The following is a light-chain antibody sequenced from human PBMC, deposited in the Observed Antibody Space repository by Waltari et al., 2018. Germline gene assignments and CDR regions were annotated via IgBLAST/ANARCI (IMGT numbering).Light chain of an antibody. J-gene: IGKJ1*01. Sequence: EILLTQSPGTLSLSPGARATLSCRAGQSVGRYLAWYQQQPGQPPRLLIYGSSNRATGTPGRFSGGVAGTDFSLTISRLEPEDVAVYYCQHYVSLPVTFGQGTKVEIK. V-gene: IGKV3-20*01. CDR2: GSS. CDR3: QHYVSLPVT. CDR1: QSVGRY.